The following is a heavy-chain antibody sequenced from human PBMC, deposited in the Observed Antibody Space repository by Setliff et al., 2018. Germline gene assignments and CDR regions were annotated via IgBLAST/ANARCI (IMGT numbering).Heavy chain of an antibody. J-gene: IGHJ4*02. D-gene: IGHD1-1*01. CDR3: ARAGDAATGRKGVFEY. Sequence: ASVKVSCKASGFTFTIYGVNWVRQAPGQGLEWMGWISAFNGYTQYSQKFKGRITVTTDTSTSTAYMELGSLTSDDTAVYYCARAGDAATGRKGVFEYWGQGTAVTVSS. V-gene: IGHV1-18*01. CDR2: ISAFNGYT. CDR1: GFTFTIYG.